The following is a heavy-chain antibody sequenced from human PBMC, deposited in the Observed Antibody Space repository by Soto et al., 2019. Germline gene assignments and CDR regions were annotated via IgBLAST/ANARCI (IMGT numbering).Heavy chain of an antibody. CDR3: ARQLTLHHSSIAARPLYYYCGMDV. V-gene: IGHV3-30-3*01. CDR1: GFTFSSYA. J-gene: IGHJ6*02. D-gene: IGHD6-6*01. Sequence: GGSLRLSCAASGFTFSSYAMHWVRQAPGKGLEWVAVISYDGSNKYYADSVKGRFTISRDNSKNTLYLQMNSLRAEDTAVYYCARQLTLHHSSIAARPLYYYCGMDVWGQGTTVTVSS. CDR2: ISYDGSNK.